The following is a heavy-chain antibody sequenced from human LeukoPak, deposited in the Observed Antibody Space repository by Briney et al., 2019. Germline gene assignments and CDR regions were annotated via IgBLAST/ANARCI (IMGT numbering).Heavy chain of an antibody. D-gene: IGHD3-10*01. J-gene: IGHJ4*02. CDR2: ITSSSSYI. CDR1: GFTFSSYS. Sequence: PGGSLRLSCTASGFTFSSYSTNWVHQAPGEGLEWVPSITSSSSYIYYADSVKGRFTISRDNAKNSLYLQMNSLRAEDTAVYYCAREYYTYDYWGQRTLVTVSS. V-gene: IGHV3-21*01. CDR3: AREYYTYDY.